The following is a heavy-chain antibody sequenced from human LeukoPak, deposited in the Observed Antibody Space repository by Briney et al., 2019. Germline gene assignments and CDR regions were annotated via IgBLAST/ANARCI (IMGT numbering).Heavy chain of an antibody. D-gene: IGHD2/OR15-2a*01. CDR1: GFTFTRYW. CDR2: ISSSSSYI. CDR3: ARDLYDGFALDY. Sequence: GGSLRLSCAASGFTFTRYWMSWVRQAPGKGLEWVSSISSSSSYIYYTDSVKGRFTISRDNARNSLYLQMDNLRAEDTGVYYCARDLYDGFALDYWGQGTLVTVSS. J-gene: IGHJ4*02. V-gene: IGHV3-21*03.